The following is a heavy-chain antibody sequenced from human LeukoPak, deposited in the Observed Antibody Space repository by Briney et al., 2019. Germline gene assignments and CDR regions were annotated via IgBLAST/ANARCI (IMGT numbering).Heavy chain of an antibody. CDR3: ARLLSDYFDH. J-gene: IGHJ4*02. CDR1: GRFVSDYY. Sequence: SDTLSLTCTVSGRFVSDYYYIWIRQPPGKGLEWIGYIHYSGSTNYNPSLKSRVTISIDTSKNQFSLKLSSVTAADTAVYYCARLLSDYFDHWGQGNLVTVSS. V-gene: IGHV4-59*08. CDR2: IHYSGST. D-gene: IGHD3-10*01.